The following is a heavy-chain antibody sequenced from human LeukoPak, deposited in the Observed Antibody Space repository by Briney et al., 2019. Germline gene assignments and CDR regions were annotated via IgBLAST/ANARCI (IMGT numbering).Heavy chain of an antibody. V-gene: IGHV3-30*04. D-gene: IGHD2-2*02. Sequence: GGSLRLSCAASGFTFSNYALHWVRQAPGKGLEWVAVISYDDTNKYYVDSVKGRFTISRDNSKNTLSLQMNSLRAEDTAVYYCAKGDLPLLYGGAFDSWGQGILVTVSS. CDR2: ISYDDTNK. CDR1: GFTFSNYA. CDR3: AKGDLPLLYGGAFDS. J-gene: IGHJ4*02.